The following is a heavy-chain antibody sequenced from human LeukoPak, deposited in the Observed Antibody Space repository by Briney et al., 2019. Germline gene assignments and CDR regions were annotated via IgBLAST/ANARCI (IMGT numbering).Heavy chain of an antibody. CDR1: GGSISSYY. Sequence: ASETLSLTCTVSGGSISSYYWSWIRQPAGKGLEWIGRIYPSGSTKYNPSLKSRVTISLDTSKNQFSLKLSSVTAADTAVYYCARAHYYGSISIDYWGQGTLVTVSS. CDR3: ARAHYYGSISIDY. V-gene: IGHV4-4*07. D-gene: IGHD3-10*01. CDR2: IYPSGST. J-gene: IGHJ4*02.